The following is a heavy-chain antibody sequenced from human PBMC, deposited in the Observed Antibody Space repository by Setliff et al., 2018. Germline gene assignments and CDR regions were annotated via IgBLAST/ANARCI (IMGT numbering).Heavy chain of an antibody. CDR1: GFNFNLYN. D-gene: IGHD3-10*01. J-gene: IGHJ5*01. V-gene: IGHV3-48*01. CDR2: IISNSLTI. Sequence: QPGGSLRLSCAASGFNFNLYNMNWVRQAPGKGLEWVSYIISNSLTIHYADSVRGRFTVSRDDSTNTLYLQMNSLKPDDTGIYYCMTFARGVLSAVDSWGQGTVVTVSS. CDR3: MTFARGVLSAVDS.